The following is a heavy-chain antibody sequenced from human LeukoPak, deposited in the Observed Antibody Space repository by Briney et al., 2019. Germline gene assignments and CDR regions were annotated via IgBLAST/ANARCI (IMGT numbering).Heavy chain of an antibody. CDR2: SSGYNVNT. CDR3: ATSDYGDFNDAFDT. Sequence: ASVKVSCKASGYTFIMYGISWVRQAPGQGREWMGWSSGYNVNTKYAQKFQGRVTMTTDTSPSTAYMELRGLRSEATAVYYCATSDYGDFNDAFDTWGQGTMVTVSS. D-gene: IGHD4-17*01. V-gene: IGHV1-18*01. CDR1: GYTFIMYG. J-gene: IGHJ3*02.